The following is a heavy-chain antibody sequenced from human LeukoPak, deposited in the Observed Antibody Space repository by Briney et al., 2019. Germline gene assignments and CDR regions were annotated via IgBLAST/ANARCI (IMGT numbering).Heavy chain of an antibody. CDR2: ISPTGSTT. D-gene: IGHD6-6*01. Sequence: PGGSLRLSCTASGFSFSGHWMHWARQLPGKGLVWVSRISPTGSTTSYADPVKGRFTVSRDNAKNTLYLQVNNLRAEDTAVYYCARGPNSNWSGLDFWGQGTPLTVSS. J-gene: IGHJ4*02. CDR3: ARGPNSNWSGLDF. V-gene: IGHV3-74*01. CDR1: GFSFSGHW.